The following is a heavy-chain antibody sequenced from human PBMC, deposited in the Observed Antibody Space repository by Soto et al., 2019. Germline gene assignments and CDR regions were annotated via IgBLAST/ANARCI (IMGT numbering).Heavy chain of an antibody. D-gene: IGHD7-27*01. CDR1: GVTFSFCD. V-gene: IGHV3-30*03. Sequence: QVQLVESGGGVVQPGRSLRLSCAASGVTFSFCDMNWVRLAPGKGLEWVAVISSDGRSIYYEDSLKGRFTISRDNSQNTLFLQMNSLRAEDTAVYYCAILQLGMGEGVSAFDIWGQGTMVTVSS. CDR2: ISSDGRSI. J-gene: IGHJ3*02. CDR3: AILQLGMGEGVSAFDI.